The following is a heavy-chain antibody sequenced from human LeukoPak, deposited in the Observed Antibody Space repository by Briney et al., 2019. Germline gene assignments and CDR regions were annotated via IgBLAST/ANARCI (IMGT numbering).Heavy chain of an antibody. CDR2: IYPDESNI. Sequence: GESLKISCKGSGYSFPTYWIAWVRQMPGKGLEWMGIIYPDESNIRYSPSFQGQLAISADKSISTAYLQWSSLKASDTAMYYCARPPSRGYSSSFEYWGQGTLVTVSS. D-gene: IGHD2-2*03. CDR3: ARPPSRGYSSSFEY. V-gene: IGHV5-51*01. J-gene: IGHJ4*02. CDR1: GYSFPTYW.